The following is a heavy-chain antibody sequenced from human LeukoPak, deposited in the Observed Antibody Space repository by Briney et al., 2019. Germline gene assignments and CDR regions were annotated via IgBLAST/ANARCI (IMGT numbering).Heavy chain of an antibody. V-gene: IGHV4-34*01. Sequence: PSETLSLTCTVSGGSISSYYWSWIRQPPGKGLEWIGEINHSGSTNYNPSLKSRVTISVDTSKNQFSLKLSSVTAADTAVYYCAISGYTFDYWGQGALVTVSS. J-gene: IGHJ4*02. CDR1: GGSISSYY. CDR3: AISGYTFDY. CDR2: INHSGST. D-gene: IGHD3-22*01.